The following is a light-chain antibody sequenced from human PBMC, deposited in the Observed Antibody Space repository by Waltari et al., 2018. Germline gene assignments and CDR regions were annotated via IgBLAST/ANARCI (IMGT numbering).Light chain of an antibody. Sequence: DIQLTQSPSFLSASVGDSVTITCRASQGISSFLAWYQQKLGKAPKLLIYAASTLQSGVPSRFSGSGSGTEFTLTISSLQPEDSATYYCQQVNSYPSLFGQGTKLEIK. J-gene: IGKJ2*01. CDR3: QQVNSYPSL. CDR2: AAS. V-gene: IGKV1-9*01. CDR1: QGISSF.